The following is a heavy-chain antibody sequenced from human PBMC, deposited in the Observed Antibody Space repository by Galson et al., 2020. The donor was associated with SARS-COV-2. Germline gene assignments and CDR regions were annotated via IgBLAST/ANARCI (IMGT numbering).Heavy chain of an antibody. CDR1: GFTFSSYA. CDR2: ISGSGGST. J-gene: IGHJ4*02. V-gene: IGHV3-23*01. Sequence: GGSLRLSCAASGFTFSSYAMSWVRQAPGKGLEWVSAISGSGGSTYYADSVKGRFTISRDNSKNTLYLQMNSLRAEDTAVYYCAKVPLDYGDYGEYYFAYWGQGSLVTVSS. CDR3: AKVPLDYGDYGEYYFAY. D-gene: IGHD4-17*01.